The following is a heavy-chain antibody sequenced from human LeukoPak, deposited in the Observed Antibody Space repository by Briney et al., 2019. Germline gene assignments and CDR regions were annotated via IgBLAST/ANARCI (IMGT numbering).Heavy chain of an antibody. J-gene: IGHJ4*02. CDR3: VKGQEFLEYIYDF. CDR2: ISSSGSTI. CDR1: GFTFSSYS. Sequence: GGSLRLSCAASGFTFSSYSMNWVRQAPGKGLEWVSYISSSGSTIYYADSVKGRFTISRDNAKNLLYLQMNSLRAEGTAVYFCVKGQEFLEYIYDFWGQGTLVTVSS. V-gene: IGHV3-48*04. D-gene: IGHD3-3*01.